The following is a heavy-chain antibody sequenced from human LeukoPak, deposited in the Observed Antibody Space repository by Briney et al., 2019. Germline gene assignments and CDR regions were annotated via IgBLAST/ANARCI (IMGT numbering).Heavy chain of an antibody. Sequence: SETLSLTCTVSGGSVSTYYWSRIRQPAGKGLEWIGEINHSGSTNYNPSLKSRVTVSVDTSKNQFSLKLSSVTAADTAVYYCARRGSGIVYWGQGTLVTVSS. CDR3: ARRGSGIVY. CDR2: INHSGST. CDR1: GGSVSTYY. D-gene: IGHD6-19*01. J-gene: IGHJ4*02. V-gene: IGHV4-34*01.